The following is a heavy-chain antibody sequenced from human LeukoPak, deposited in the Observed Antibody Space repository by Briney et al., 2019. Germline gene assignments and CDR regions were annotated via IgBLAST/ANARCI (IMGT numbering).Heavy chain of an antibody. D-gene: IGHD3-9*01. CDR2: ISSSSSYI. CDR1: GFTFSSYS. V-gene: IGHV3-21*04. J-gene: IGHJ4*02. CDR3: TIRYFDWLHLLY. Sequence: GGSLRLSCAASGFTFSSYSMNWVRQAPGKGLEWVSSISSSSSYIYYADSVKGRFTISRDNAKNSLYLQMNSLRAEDTAVYYCTIRYFDWLHLLYWGQGTLVTVSS.